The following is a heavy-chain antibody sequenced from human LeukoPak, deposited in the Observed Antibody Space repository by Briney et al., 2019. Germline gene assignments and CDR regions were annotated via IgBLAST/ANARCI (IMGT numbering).Heavy chain of an antibody. Sequence: AASVKVSCKASGGTFSSYTISWVRQAPGQGLEWMGGIIPNFGTPNYAQKFQGRVTITADKSTSTAYMELSSLRSEDTAVYYCARGTYCDSSGYYVFGAFDIWGQGTMVTVSS. J-gene: IGHJ3*02. V-gene: IGHV1-69*06. CDR1: GGTFSSYT. CDR2: IIPNFGTP. D-gene: IGHD3-22*01. CDR3: ARGTYCDSSGYYVFGAFDI.